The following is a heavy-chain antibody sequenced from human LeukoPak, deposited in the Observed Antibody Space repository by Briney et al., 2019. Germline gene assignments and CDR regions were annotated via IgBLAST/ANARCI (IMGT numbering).Heavy chain of an antibody. D-gene: IGHD3-10*01. V-gene: IGHV4-34*01. J-gene: IGHJ1*01. CDR3: ARGLRSGYFQH. CDR1: GGPFSGYY. CDR2: INHSGST. Sequence: SETLSLTCAVYGGPFSGYYWSWIRQPPGKGLEWIGEINHSGSTNYNPSLKSRVTISVDTSKNQFSLKLSSVTAADTAVYYCARGLRSGYFQHWGQGTLVTVSS.